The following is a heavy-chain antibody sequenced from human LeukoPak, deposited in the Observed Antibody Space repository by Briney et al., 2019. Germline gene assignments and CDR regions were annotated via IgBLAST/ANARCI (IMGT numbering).Heavy chain of an antibody. CDR2: ISGSGGST. Sequence: GGSLRLSCAASGFTFSSYAMYWVRQAPGKGLEWVSAISGSGGSTYYADFVRGRFTISRDTSKNTLFLHMNSLRAEDTAVYYCAKTGIYGGYYFDYWGQGTLVTVSS. J-gene: IGHJ4*02. CDR1: GFTFSSYA. CDR3: AKTGIYGGYYFDY. D-gene: IGHD1-26*01. V-gene: IGHV3-23*01.